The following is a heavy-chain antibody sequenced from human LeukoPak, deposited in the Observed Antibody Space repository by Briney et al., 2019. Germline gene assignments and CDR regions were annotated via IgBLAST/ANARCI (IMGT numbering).Heavy chain of an antibody. D-gene: IGHD3-9*01. J-gene: IGHJ4*02. CDR3: TRPYYDYLTGYYSDY. Sequence: GGSLRLSCTTSGFTFSNYPMSWVRQAPGKGLEWLALLGSTAYGGTTKYAASVKGRFTISRDDSKSIVYLQMNSLKTEDTAVYYCTRPYYDYLTGYYSDYWGQGTLVTVSS. CDR1: GFTFSNYP. V-gene: IGHV3-49*04. CDR2: LGSTAYGGTT.